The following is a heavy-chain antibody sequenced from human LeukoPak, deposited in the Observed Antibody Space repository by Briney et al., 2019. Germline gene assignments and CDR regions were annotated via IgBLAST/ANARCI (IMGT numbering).Heavy chain of an antibody. J-gene: IGHJ4*02. D-gene: IGHD2-15*01. CDR2: ISSSSSYI. V-gene: IGHV3-21*01. CDR3: ASSYCSGGSCYEYYFDY. Sequence: GGSLRLSCAASGFTFSSYSMNWVRQAPGKGLEWVSSISSSSSYIYYADSVKGRFTISRDNAKNPLYLQMNSLRAEDTAVYYCASSYCSGGSCYEYYFDYWGQGTLVTVSS. CDR1: GFTFSSYS.